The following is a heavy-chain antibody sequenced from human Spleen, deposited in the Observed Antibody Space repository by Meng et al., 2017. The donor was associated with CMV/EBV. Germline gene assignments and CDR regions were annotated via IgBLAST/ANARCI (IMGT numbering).Heavy chain of an antibody. D-gene: IGHD6-13*01. CDR1: GFTFSTYG. Sequence: QWRRGEPGGGGVQHGGSLRPSFAASGFTFSTYGMHWVRQAPGKGLEWVTFISYDGSNKYYADSVKGRFTISRDNSKNTLYLQMNSLRAEDTAVYYCASTLAAAGTNYWGQGTLVTASS. J-gene: IGHJ4*02. V-gene: IGHV3-30*19. CDR3: ASTLAAAGTNY. CDR2: ISYDGSNK.